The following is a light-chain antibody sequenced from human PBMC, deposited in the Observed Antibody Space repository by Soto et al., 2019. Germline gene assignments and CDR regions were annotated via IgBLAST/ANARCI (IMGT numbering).Light chain of an antibody. Sequence: QLVLTQSPSASASLGASVKLTCTLSSGHSTYTITWHQQQPDKGPRYLMKVDSDGSHNKGDGIPDRFSGSSSGAERYLTISSLQSEDEADYYCQTWATGPDWVFGGGTKLTVL. V-gene: IGLV4-69*01. J-gene: IGLJ3*02. CDR3: QTWATGPDWV. CDR1: SGHSTYT. CDR2: VDSDGSH.